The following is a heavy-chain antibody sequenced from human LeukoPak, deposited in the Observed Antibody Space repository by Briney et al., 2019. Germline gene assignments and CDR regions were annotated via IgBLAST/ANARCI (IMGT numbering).Heavy chain of an antibody. Sequence: GGSLRLSCAASGFTFSSYAMSWVRQAPGKGLEWFSTISGVTSNTYYPDSVKGRFTISRDNSKNTLYLQMNSLRAEDTAVYYCAKDIAALKAEYFQHWGQGTLVAVSS. CDR3: AKDIAALKAEYFQH. CDR2: ISGVTSNT. V-gene: IGHV3-23*01. J-gene: IGHJ1*01. CDR1: GFTFSSYA. D-gene: IGHD6-13*01.